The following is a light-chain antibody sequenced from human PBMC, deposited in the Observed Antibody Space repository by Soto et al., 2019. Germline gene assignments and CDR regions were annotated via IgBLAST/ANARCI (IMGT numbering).Light chain of an antibody. CDR3: QQYHNWLT. CDR1: QSVNNN. Sequence: AAVSVTTEERGTLSCRASQSVNNNLAWYQQKPGQAPRLLIYDASTRATGIPARFSGSGSGTEFTLTISCLQSEDFGVCYCQQYHNWLTFGGGGKADI. J-gene: IGKJ4*01. CDR2: DAS. V-gene: IGKV3-15*01.